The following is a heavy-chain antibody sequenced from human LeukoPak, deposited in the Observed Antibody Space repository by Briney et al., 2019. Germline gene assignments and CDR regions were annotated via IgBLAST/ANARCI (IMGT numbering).Heavy chain of an antibody. CDR2: IYYSGST. CDR3: ARVESDAFDI. CDR1: GGSISSYY. Sequence: PSATLSLTCTVSGGSISSYYWSWIRQPPGKGLEWIGYIYYSGSTNYNPSLKSRVTISVDTSKNQFSLKLSSVTAADTAVYYCARVESDAFDIWGQGTMVTVSS. D-gene: IGHD1-1*01. V-gene: IGHV4-59*01. J-gene: IGHJ3*02.